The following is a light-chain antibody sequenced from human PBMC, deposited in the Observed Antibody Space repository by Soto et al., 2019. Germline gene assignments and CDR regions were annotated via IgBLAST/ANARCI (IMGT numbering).Light chain of an antibody. Sequence: ALTQPRSVSGSPGQSVTISCTGTSSDVGGYNYVSWYQQHPGKAPKLMIYDVSKRPSGVPDRFSGSKSGNTASLTISGLQAEDEADYYCCSYAGSYRVFGTGTKVTVL. CDR2: DVS. CDR1: SSDVGGYNY. J-gene: IGLJ1*01. CDR3: CSYAGSYRV. V-gene: IGLV2-11*01.